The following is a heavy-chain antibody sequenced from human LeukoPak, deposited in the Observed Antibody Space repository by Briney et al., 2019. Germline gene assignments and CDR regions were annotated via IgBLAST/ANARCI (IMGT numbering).Heavy chain of an antibody. CDR2: ISGSADRI. CDR1: GFTFSGYA. J-gene: IGHJ4*02. D-gene: IGHD4-17*01. Sequence: GGSPRLSCAASGFTFSGYAMSWVRQAPGKGLEWVSSISGSADRIYYADSVKGRFTITRDNAKNTVSLQMNSLRAEDTAVYYCAKGHGDYVPSNYLDYWGQGTLVTVSS. V-gene: IGHV3-23*01. CDR3: AKGHGDYVPSNYLDY.